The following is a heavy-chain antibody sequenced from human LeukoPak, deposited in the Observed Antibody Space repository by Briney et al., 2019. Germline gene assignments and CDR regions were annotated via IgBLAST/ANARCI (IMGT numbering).Heavy chain of an antibody. CDR2: INHSGST. CDR1: GGSFSGYY. CDR3: ARDLNEPYDSSGYQSVRNSVNRFDP. Sequence: SETLSLTCAVYGGSFSGYYWSWIRQPPGKGLEWIGEINHSGSTNYNPSLKSRVTISVDTSKNQFSLNLSSVTAADTAVYYCARDLNEPYDSSGYQSVRNSVNRFDPWGQGTLVTVSS. D-gene: IGHD3-22*01. J-gene: IGHJ5*02. V-gene: IGHV4-34*01.